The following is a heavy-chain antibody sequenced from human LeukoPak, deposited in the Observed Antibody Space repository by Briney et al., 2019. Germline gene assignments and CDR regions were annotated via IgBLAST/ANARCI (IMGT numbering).Heavy chain of an antibody. D-gene: IGHD5-12*01. CDR2: IYYSGST. CDR3: ARQGSGYDPYWYFDL. J-gene: IGHJ2*01. V-gene: IGHV4-61*01. Sequence: PSETLSLTCTVSGGSISSSSYYWSWIRQPPGKGLEWIGYIYYSGSTNYNPSLKSRVTISVDTSKNQFSLKLSSVTAADTAVYYCARQGSGYDPYWYFDLWGRGTLVTVSS. CDR1: GGSISSSSYY.